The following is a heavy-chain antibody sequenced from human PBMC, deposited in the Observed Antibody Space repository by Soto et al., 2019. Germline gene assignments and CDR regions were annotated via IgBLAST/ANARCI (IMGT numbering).Heavy chain of an antibody. D-gene: IGHD6-13*01. CDR2: IYHSGGA. CDR3: ARGPITTTGIRPGFDP. CDR1: GGSINSNYW. V-gene: IGHV4-4*02. J-gene: IGHJ5*02. Sequence: QVQLQESGPGLVKPSETLSLTCAVSGGSINSNYWWTWVRQPPEKGLEWIGEIYHSGGANYNPSLKIRVTISVDKSNNQFSLTLTSVTSADTAVYYFARGPITTTGIRPGFDPWGQGTLVTVSS.